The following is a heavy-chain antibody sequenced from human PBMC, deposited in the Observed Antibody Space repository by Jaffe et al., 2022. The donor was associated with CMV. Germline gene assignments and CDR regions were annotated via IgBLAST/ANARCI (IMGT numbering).Heavy chain of an antibody. CDR2: IYSGGST. V-gene: IGHV3-53*01. CDR1: GFTVSSNY. CDR3: ARAPRWKVVPAAMYYYYYGMDV. D-gene: IGHD2-2*01. Sequence: EVQLVESGGGLIQPGGSLRLSCAASGFTVSSNYMSWVRQAPGKGLEWVSVIYSGGSTYYADSVKGRFTISRDNSKNTLYLQMNSLRAEDTAVYYCARAPRWKVVPAAMYYYYYGMDVWGQGTTVTVSS. J-gene: IGHJ6*02.